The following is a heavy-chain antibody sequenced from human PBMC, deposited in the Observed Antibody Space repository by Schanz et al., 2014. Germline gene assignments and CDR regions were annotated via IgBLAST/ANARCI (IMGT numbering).Heavy chain of an antibody. CDR2: IGGSGSDT. Sequence: EVQLVESGGGLVQPGGSLRLSCAASGFTFSSFAMSWVRQAPGKGLEWVSYIGGSGSDTYYADSVKGRFTISRDNAKNTLYLQMNSLRAEDTAVYYCVRDTDYHFDYWGQGTLVTVSS. V-gene: IGHV3-21*01. D-gene: IGHD4-17*01. J-gene: IGHJ4*02. CDR1: GFTFSSFA. CDR3: VRDTDYHFDY.